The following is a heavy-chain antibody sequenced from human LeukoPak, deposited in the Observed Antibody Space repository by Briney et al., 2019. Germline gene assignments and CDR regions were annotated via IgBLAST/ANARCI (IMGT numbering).Heavy chain of an antibody. D-gene: IGHD3-22*01. V-gene: IGHV1-46*01. J-gene: IGHJ4*02. CDR2: INPSGGRT. CDR3: ARDPPYYYDSSGYGKGALFDY. Sequence: ASVKVSCKASGYTFTSYYMHWVRQAPGQGLEWMGIINPSGGRTSYAQKFQGRVTMTRDTSTSTAYMELSSLRSEDTAVYYCARDPPYYYDSSGYGKGALFDYWGQGTLVTVSS. CDR1: GYTFTSYY.